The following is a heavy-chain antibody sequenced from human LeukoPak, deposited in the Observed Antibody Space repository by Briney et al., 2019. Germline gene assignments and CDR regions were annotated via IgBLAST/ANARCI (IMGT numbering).Heavy chain of an antibody. CDR1: GFTFYKSA. V-gene: IGHV3-23*01. CDR2: ISGRGDFT. D-gene: IGHD3-3*01. Sequence: GSLRLSCSASGFTFYKSAMTWVRQAPGRGLEWVSAISGRGDFTYYADSVKGRFTISRDNSRNILYLRMSSLRADDTAVYYCARREAEESGPIDYWGQGTLVTVSS. J-gene: IGHJ4*02. CDR3: ARREAEESGPIDY.